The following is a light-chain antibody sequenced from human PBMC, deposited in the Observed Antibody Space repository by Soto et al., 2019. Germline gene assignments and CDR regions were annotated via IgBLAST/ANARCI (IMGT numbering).Light chain of an antibody. V-gene: IGLV2-14*03. J-gene: IGLJ2*01. CDR2: EVN. CDR1: NSDVGAYIY. Sequence: QSALTQPASVSASPGQSITISCTGTNSDVGAYIYVSWYLQHPGKAPKLIIYEVNNRPSGVSDRFSGSKSANTASLTISGPQADDEGDYYCTSYSSTYTVIFGGGTKLTVL. CDR3: TSYSSTYTVI.